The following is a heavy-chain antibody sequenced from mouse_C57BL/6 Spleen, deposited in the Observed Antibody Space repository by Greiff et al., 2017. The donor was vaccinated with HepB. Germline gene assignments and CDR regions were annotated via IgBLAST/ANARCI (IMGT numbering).Heavy chain of an antibody. J-gene: IGHJ3*01. V-gene: IGHV5-4*01. CDR2: ISDGGSYT. CDR3: ARDGVKRFAY. CDR1: GFTFSSYA. Sequence: DVMLVESGGGLVKPGGSLKLSCAASGFTFSSYAMSWVRQTPEKRLEWVATISDGGSYTYYPDNVKGRFTISRDNAKNNLYLQMSHLKSEDTAMYYWARDGVKRFAYWGQGTLVTVSA.